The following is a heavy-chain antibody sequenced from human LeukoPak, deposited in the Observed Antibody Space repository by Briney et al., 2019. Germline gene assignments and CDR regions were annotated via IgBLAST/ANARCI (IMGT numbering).Heavy chain of an antibody. Sequence: ASVKVSCKASGYTFTGYYMHWVRQAPGQGLEWMGWINPNSGGTNYAQKFQGRVTMTRDTSISTAYMELSRLRSDDTAVYYCANTLGYCSSTSCNAFFVWGQGTLVTVSS. CDR3: ANTLGYCSSTSCNAFFV. D-gene: IGHD2-2*01. CDR2: INPNSGGT. CDR1: GYTFTGYY. V-gene: IGHV1-2*02. J-gene: IGHJ4*02.